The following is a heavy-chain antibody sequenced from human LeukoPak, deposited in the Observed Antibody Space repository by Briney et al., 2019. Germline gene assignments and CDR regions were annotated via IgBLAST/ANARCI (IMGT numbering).Heavy chain of an antibody. CDR3: ARQIASAGTAGFDF. V-gene: IGHV4-4*07. Sequence: PSETLSLTCTVSGGSISSYYWTWIRQPAGKGLEWIGRIYTTGSTNYNPSLKSRVTMSVDTSKNQFSLRLRSVTAADTAVYYCARQIASAGTAGFDFWGQGALVTVSS. CDR2: IYTTGST. J-gene: IGHJ4*02. CDR1: GGSISSYY. D-gene: IGHD6-13*01.